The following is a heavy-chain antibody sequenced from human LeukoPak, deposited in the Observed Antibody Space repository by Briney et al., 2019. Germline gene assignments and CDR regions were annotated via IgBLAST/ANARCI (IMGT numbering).Heavy chain of an antibody. V-gene: IGHV1-18*04. CDR2: ISAYNGNT. CDR1: GYTFTSYV. CDR3: ARIVCGGDCYRGLGMDV. J-gene: IGHJ6*04. Sequence: ASVKVCCKASGYTFTSYVISWVGQAPGQGLEWMGWISAYNGNTNYAQKLQGRVAMTTDTSTSTAYMELRSLRSDDTAVYYCARIVCGGDCYRGLGMDVWGKGTTVTASS. D-gene: IGHD2-21*02.